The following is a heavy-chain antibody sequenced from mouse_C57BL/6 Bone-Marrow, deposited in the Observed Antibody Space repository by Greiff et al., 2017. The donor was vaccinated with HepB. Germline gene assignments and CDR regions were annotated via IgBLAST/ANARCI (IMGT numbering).Heavy chain of an antibody. D-gene: IGHD1-1*01. CDR2: IRSKSNNYAT. CDR3: VGPFMTTGGGGYYYAMDY. V-gene: IGHV10-1*01. J-gene: IGHJ4*01. CDR1: GFSFNTYA. Sequence: EVKLVESGGGLVQPKGSLKLSCAASGFSFNTYAMNWVRQAPGKGLEWVARIRSKSNNYATYYADSVKDRFTISRDDSESMLYLQMNNLKTEDTAIYYCVGPFMTTGGGGYYYAMDYWGQGTSVTVSS.